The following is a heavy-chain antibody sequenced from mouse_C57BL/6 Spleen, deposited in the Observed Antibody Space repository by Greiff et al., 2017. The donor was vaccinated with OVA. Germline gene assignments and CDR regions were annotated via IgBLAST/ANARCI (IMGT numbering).Heavy chain of an antibody. V-gene: IGHV1-61*01. CDR1: GYTFTSYW. D-gene: IGHD2-2*01. J-gene: IGHJ2*01. CDR2: IYPSDSET. CDR3: ARGKWGYGLDY. Sequence: QVQLQQPGAELVRPGSSVKLSCKASGYTFTSYWMDWVKQRPGQGLEWIGNIYPSDSETHYNQKFKDKATLTVDKSSSTAYMQLSSLTSEDSAVYYCARGKWGYGLDYWGQGTTLTVSS.